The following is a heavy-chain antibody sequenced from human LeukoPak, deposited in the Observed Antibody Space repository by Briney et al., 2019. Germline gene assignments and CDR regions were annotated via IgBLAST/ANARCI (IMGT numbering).Heavy chain of an antibody. J-gene: IGHJ6*02. V-gene: IGHV1-69*05. Sequence: ASVKVSCKASGGTFSSYAISWVRQAPGQGLEWMGGIIPIFGTANYAQKFQGRVTMTRDTSTSTVYMELSSLRSEDTAVYYCARSCYYYGMDVWGQGTTVTVSS. CDR2: IIPIFGTA. CDR3: ARSCYYYGMDV. D-gene: IGHD1-1*01. CDR1: GGTFSSYA.